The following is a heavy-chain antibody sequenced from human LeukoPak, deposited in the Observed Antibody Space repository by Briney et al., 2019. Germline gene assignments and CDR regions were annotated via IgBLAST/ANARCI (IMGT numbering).Heavy chain of an antibody. J-gene: IGHJ6*02. V-gene: IGHV1-2*02. Sequence: ASVKVSCKASGYTFTGYYIHWVRQAPGQGLEWMGWINPNSRGTKYAQKFQGRVTMTGDTSISTAYIEVISLRSDDTAVYYCARGAEDFYGSGTNEGLDVWGQGTTVTVSS. CDR1: GYTFTGYY. CDR2: INPNSRGT. CDR3: ARGAEDFYGSGTNEGLDV. D-gene: IGHD3-10*01.